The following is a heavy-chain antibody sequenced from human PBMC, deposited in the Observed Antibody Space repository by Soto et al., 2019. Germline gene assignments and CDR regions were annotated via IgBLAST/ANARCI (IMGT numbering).Heavy chain of an antibody. V-gene: IGHV3-30*18. CDR3: AKPSPGNYYYYGMDV. J-gene: IGHJ6*02. Sequence: QVQLVESGGGVVQPGRSLRLSCAASGFTFSSYGMHWVRQAPGKGLEWVAVISYDGSNKYYADSVKGRFTIPRDNSKNTLYLQMNSLRAEDTAVYYCAKPSPGNYYYYGMDVWGQGTTVTVSS. CDR1: GFTFSSYG. D-gene: IGHD1-26*01. CDR2: ISYDGSNK.